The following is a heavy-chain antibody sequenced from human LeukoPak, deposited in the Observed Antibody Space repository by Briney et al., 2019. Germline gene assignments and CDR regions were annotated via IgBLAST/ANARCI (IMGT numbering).Heavy chain of an antibody. CDR3: ARGYGYVVHGFDY. D-gene: IGHD6-13*01. J-gene: IGHJ4*02. Sequence: GGSLRLSCAASGFAFSSYWMGWVRQAPGKGLEWVANINQDGSDQYYVDSVKGRFTISRDNAKISLFLQMNSLRAEDTAVYYCARGYGYVVHGFDYWGQGTLVTVSS. V-gene: IGHV3-7*01. CDR2: INQDGSDQ. CDR1: GFAFSSYW.